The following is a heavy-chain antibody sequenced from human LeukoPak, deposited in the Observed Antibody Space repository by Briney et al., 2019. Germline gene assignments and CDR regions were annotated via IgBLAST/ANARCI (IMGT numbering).Heavy chain of an antibody. J-gene: IGHJ5*02. Sequence: SETLSLTCTVSGGSISSYYWSWLRQPPGKGLEWIGYIYYSGSTNYNPSLKSRVTISVDTSKNQFSLKLSSVTAADTAVYYCARGRSARYYDFWSGYYFRPGPTPRAQEFDPWGQGTLVTVSS. V-gene: IGHV4-59*12. D-gene: IGHD3-3*01. CDR3: ARGRSARYYDFWSGYYFRPGPTPRAQEFDP. CDR1: GGSISSYY. CDR2: IYYSGST.